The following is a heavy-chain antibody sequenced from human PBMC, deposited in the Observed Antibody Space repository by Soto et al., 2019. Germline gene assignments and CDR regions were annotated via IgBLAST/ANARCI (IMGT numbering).Heavy chain of an antibody. CDR3: ARAPYYYDNSGYYY. CDR1: GFTFSTYS. D-gene: IGHD3-22*01. Sequence: GGSLRLSCAASGFTFSTYSMNWVRQAPGKGLEWVPSISSNSNYIYYADSVKGRFTISRDNAKNSLYLQMNSLRAEDTAVYYCARAPYYYDNSGYYYWGQGTLVTVSS. V-gene: IGHV3-21*01. CDR2: ISSNSNYI. J-gene: IGHJ4*02.